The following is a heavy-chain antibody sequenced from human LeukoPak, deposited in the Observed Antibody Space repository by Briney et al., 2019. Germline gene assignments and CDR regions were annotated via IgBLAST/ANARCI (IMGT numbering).Heavy chain of an antibody. CDR3: ASAYYDFWSGYYSPLGY. J-gene: IGHJ4*02. V-gene: IGHV3-7*01. D-gene: IGHD3-3*01. CDR1: GFTFSSYW. Sequence: GGSLRLSCAAFGFTFSSYWMSWVRQAPGKGLEWVANIKQDGSEKYYVDSVKGRFTISRDNAKNSLYLQMNSLRAEDTAVYYCASAYYDFWSGYYSPLGYWGQGTLVTVSS. CDR2: IKQDGSEK.